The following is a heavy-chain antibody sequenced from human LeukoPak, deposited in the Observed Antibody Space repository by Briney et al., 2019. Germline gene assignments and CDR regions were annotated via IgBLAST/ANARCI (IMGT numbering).Heavy chain of an antibody. CDR2: ISPDGSTT. J-gene: IGHJ2*01. D-gene: IGHD6-13*01. Sequence: GGSLRLSCAASGFTFSRYWMHWVRQAPGKGLMWVSRISPDGSTTLYADSVKGRFTISRDNAKNTLYLQMNSLGAEDTAVYYCAGTSSSWYWYFDLWGRGTLVTVSS. CDR1: GFTFSRYW. CDR3: AGTSSSWYWYFDL. V-gene: IGHV3-74*03.